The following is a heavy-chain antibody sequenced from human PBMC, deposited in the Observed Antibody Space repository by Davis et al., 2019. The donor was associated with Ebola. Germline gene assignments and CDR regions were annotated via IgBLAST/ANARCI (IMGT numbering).Heavy chain of an antibody. V-gene: IGHV3-9*01. CDR1: GFTFDDYA. CDR3: ARLGYHTLTGYNGMDV. D-gene: IGHD3-9*01. J-gene: IGHJ6*02. CDR2: ISWNSGSI. Sequence: GGSLRLSCAASGFTFDDYAMHWVRQAPGKGLEWVSGISWNSGSIGYADSVKGRFTISRDNAKNSLYLQMNSLRAEDTAVYYCARLGYHTLTGYNGMDVWGQGTTVTISS.